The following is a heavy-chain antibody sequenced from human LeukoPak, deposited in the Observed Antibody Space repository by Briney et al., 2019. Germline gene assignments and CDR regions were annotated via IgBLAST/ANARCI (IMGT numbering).Heavy chain of an antibody. Sequence: GGSLRLSCAASGFTFSDNYMSWVRQAPGKGLEWVSVIYTDGTTYYADSVKGRFTISRDNAKNSLYLQMNSLRVEDTGVYYCARDVYYGSGSPRLDYWGQGTLVTVSS. D-gene: IGHD3-10*01. CDR3: ARDVYYGSGSPRLDY. CDR1: GFTFSDNY. V-gene: IGHV3-53*01. J-gene: IGHJ4*02. CDR2: IYTDGTT.